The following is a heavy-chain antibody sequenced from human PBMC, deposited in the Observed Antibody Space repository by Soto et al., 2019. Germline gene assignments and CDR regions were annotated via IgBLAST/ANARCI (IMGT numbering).Heavy chain of an antibody. J-gene: IGHJ4*02. D-gene: IGHD3-3*01. CDR1: GFTFSSYA. CDR2: ISGSGGST. V-gene: IGHV3-23*01. Sequence: EVQLLESGGGLVQPGGSLRLSCAASGFTFSSYAMSWVRQAPGKGLEWVSAISGSGGSTYYADSVKGRFTISRDNSKNTLYLQMNSLRAEDTAVYYCAEDQAHYDFWSGYILDYWGQGTLVTVSS. CDR3: AEDQAHYDFWSGYILDY.